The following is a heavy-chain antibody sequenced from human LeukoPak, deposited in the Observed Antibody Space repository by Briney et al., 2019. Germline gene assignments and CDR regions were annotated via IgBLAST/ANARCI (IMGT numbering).Heavy chain of an antibody. J-gene: IGHJ5*02. D-gene: IGHD2-15*01. V-gene: IGHV3-21*01. Sequence: GGSLRLSCAASGFTFSSYSMNWVRQAPGKGLEWVSSISSSSSYIYYADSVKGRFTISRDNAKNSLYLQMNSLRAEDTAAYYCARDRCGSCTNWFDPWGQGTLVTVSS. CDR1: GFTFSSYS. CDR2: ISSSSSYI. CDR3: ARDRCGSCTNWFDP.